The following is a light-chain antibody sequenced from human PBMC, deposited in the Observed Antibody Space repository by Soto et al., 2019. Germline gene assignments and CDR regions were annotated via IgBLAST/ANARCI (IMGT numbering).Light chain of an antibody. CDR3: SSYTSSSTYV. J-gene: IGLJ1*01. CDR1: SSDVGGYNY. CDR2: DVS. Sequence: QSVLTQPASVSGSPGQSIAISCTGTSSDVGGYNYVSWYQQHPGKAPKLMVYDVSNRPSGVSNRFSGSKSGNTASLTISWLQAEDEADYYCSSYTSSSTYVFGTGTKVTV. V-gene: IGLV2-14*01.